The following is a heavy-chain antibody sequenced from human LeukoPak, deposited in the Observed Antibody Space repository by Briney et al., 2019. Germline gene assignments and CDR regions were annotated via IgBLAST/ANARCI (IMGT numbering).Heavy chain of an antibody. CDR2: IYYSGST. J-gene: IGHJ5*02. CDR1: GGSISSYY. D-gene: IGHD6-13*01. Sequence: SETLSLTCTVSGGSISSYYWRWIRQPPGKGLEWIGYIYYSGSTNYNPSPKSRVTISVDTSKNQFSLKLSSVTAADTAVYYCARQQLGFNWFDPWGQGTLVTVSS. V-gene: IGHV4-59*01. CDR3: ARQQLGFNWFDP.